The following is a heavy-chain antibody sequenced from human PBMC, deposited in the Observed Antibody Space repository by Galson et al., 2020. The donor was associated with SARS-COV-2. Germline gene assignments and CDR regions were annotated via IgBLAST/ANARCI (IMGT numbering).Heavy chain of an antibody. D-gene: IGHD1-26*01. J-gene: IGHJ4*01. CDR1: GFTFSSYA. Sequence: GESLKISCAASGFTFSSYAMHWVRQAPGKGLEWVAVISYDGSNKYYADSVKGRFTISRDNSKNTLYLQMNSLRAEDTAVYYCARAYSGSYSSYFDYWGQEPWSPSPQ. V-gene: IGHV3-30*04. CDR2: ISYDGSNK. CDR3: ARAYSGSYSSYFDY.